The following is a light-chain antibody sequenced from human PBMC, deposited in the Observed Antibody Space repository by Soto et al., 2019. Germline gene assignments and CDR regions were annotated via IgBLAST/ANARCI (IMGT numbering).Light chain of an antibody. Sequence: EIVMTQSPLSLPVTPVEPASISWXSSQMLLHSNGNNYLEWYVQKPGKSPQLLIYLGSSRASGVPDRFSGSGSGTDFTLKIRRVEAEDVGVYYCMQALQPPRTFGQGTKV. CDR1: QMLLHSNGNNY. CDR3: MQALQPPRT. J-gene: IGKJ1*01. V-gene: IGKV2-28*01. CDR2: LGS.